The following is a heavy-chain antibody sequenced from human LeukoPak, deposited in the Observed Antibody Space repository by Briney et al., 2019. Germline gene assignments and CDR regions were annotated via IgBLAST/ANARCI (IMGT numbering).Heavy chain of an antibody. CDR2: IIPIFGTA. J-gene: IGHJ5*02. D-gene: IGHD3-10*01. Sequence: SVKVSCKASGGTFSSYAISWVRQAPGQGLEWMGGIIPIFGTANYAQKFQGRATITADKSTSTAYMELSSLRSEDTAVYYCARDERIRGANWFDPWGQGTLVTVSS. V-gene: IGHV1-69*06. CDR3: ARDERIRGANWFDP. CDR1: GGTFSSYA.